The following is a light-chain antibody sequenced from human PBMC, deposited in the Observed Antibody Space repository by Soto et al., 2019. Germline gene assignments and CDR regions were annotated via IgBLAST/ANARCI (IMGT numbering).Light chain of an antibody. V-gene: IGKV3-20*01. CDR1: ESVGAY. CDR2: GAS. Sequence: EILLTQSPATLSLSPGERATLSCRASESVGAYVAWYQHKPGQAPRLLIYGASSRATGIPDRFSGSGSGTDFTLTISRLEPEDFAVYYCQQYDSSPKTLGQGTKVDIK. J-gene: IGKJ1*01. CDR3: QQYDSSPKT.